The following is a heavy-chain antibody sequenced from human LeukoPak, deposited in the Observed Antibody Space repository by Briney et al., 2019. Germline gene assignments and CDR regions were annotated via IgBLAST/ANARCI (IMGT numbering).Heavy chain of an antibody. J-gene: IGHJ4*02. Sequence: GGSLRLSCAASGFTFSSYAMSWVRQAPGKGLEWVAVIWFDGSKTYHADSVKGRFTISRDNSKNTLYLQMNSLRAEDTADYYCARARGYDGSDYYYGFFDYWGQGTLVTVSS. CDR2: IWFDGSKT. V-gene: IGHV3-33*08. CDR1: GFTFSSYA. D-gene: IGHD3-22*01. CDR3: ARARGYDGSDYYYGFFDY.